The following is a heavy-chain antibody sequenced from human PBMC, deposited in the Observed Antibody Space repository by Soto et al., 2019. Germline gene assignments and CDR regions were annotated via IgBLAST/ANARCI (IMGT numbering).Heavy chain of an antibody. Sequence: PGGSLRLSCAASGFTFSSYSMNWVRQAPGKGLEWVSSISSSSSYIYYADSVKGRFTISRDNAKNSLYLQMNSLRAEDTAVYYCAREGGRVAGTYYYYYGMDVWGQGTTVTVSS. V-gene: IGHV3-21*01. D-gene: IGHD6-19*01. CDR2: ISSSSSYI. CDR3: AREGGRVAGTYYYYYGMDV. CDR1: GFTFSSYS. J-gene: IGHJ6*02.